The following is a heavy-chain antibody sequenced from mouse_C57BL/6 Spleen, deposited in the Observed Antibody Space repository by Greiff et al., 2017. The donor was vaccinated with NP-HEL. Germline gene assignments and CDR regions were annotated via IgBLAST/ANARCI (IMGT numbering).Heavy chain of an antibody. CDR2: ISSKSSNYAT. V-gene: IGHV10-3*01. CDR3: VREGDYYGSSLDY. Sequence: DVKLVESGGGLVQPKGSLKLSCAASGFTFNTYAMHWVRQAPGQGLEWVARISSKSSNYATYYADSVKDRLTISRDDAQIMCYLQMNNLKTEDTAMYYGVREGDYYGSSLDYWGQGTTLTVSS. D-gene: IGHD1-1*01. CDR1: GFTFNTYA. J-gene: IGHJ2*01.